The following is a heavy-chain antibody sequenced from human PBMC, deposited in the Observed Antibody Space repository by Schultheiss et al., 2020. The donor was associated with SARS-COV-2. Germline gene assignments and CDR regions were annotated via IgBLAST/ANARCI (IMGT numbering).Heavy chain of an antibody. Sequence: GGSLRLSCAASGFTFSSYWMHWVRQAPGKGLVWVSRINSDGNSTSYADSVKGRFTISRDNSKNTLYLQMSSLRAEDTAVYYCVKAGYCSSTSCPSYGAFDIWGQGTMVTVSS. CDR2: INSDGNST. CDR3: VKAGYCSSTSCPSYGAFDI. J-gene: IGHJ3*02. V-gene: IGHV3-74*01. D-gene: IGHD2-2*01. CDR1: GFTFSSYW.